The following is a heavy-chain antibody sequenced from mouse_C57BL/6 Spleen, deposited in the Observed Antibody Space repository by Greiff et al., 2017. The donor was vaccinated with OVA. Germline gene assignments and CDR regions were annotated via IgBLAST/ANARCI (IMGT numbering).Heavy chain of an antibody. J-gene: IGHJ1*03. V-gene: IGHV1-62-2*01. CDR1: GYTFTEYT. CDR3: ARHEEISDYGYFDV. Sequence: VQLQESGAELVKPGASVKLSCTASGYTFTEYTIHWVKQRSGQGLEWIGWFYPGSGSIKYNEKFKDKVTLTADNSSSTVYMELSRLTSEDSAVYFCARHEEISDYGYFDVWGTGTTVTVSS. D-gene: IGHD1-3*01. CDR2: FYPGSGSI.